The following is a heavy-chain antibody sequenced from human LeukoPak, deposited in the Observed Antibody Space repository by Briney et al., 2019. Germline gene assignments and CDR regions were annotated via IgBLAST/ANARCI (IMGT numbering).Heavy chain of an antibody. CDR3: TGRFTDYCDLSDYLRDPFDI. D-gene: IGHD3-22*01. V-gene: IGHV4-59*08. J-gene: IGHJ3*02. Sequence: SETLSLTRTVSCRPKTGHYTRELRQSPGKGLVWIGYMYYSGSTNYNPSLKSRVTMSVDMSKNQFSLKLSSVTAADTPLYYCTGRFTDYCDLSDYLRDPFDIWGQGTMVTVSS. CDR1: CRPKTGHY. CDR2: MYYSGST.